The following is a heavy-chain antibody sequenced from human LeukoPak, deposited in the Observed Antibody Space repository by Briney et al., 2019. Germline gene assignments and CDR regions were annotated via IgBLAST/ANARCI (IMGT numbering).Heavy chain of an antibody. CDR1: GSMYNYY. J-gene: IGHJ6*03. CDR2: IHYNGIT. V-gene: IGHV4-59*01. Sequence: SETLSLTCTVSGSMYNYYWSWIRQPPGNGLEWIGYIHYNGITNYSPSLKSRVTMSLDTSKNQFSLKLSSVTAADTAVYYCARVPLRDCSSTSCLRYFYMDVWGKGTTVTVS. D-gene: IGHD2-2*01. CDR3: ARVPLRDCSSTSCLRYFYMDV.